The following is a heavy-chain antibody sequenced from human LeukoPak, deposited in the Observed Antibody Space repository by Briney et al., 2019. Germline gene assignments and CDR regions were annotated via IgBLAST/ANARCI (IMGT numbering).Heavy chain of an antibody. D-gene: IGHD6-13*01. V-gene: IGHV1-18*01. CDR3: ARTYSSYSSNSEFDH. J-gene: IGHJ4*02. CDR2: ISAYNGNT. CDR1: GYTFTSYG. Sequence: ASVKVSCKASGYTFTSYGVTWVRQAPGQGLEWMGWISAYNGNTDYAQNLQGRVTMTTDTSTTTAYMELTSLRSDDTAVYYCARTYSSYSSNSEFDHWGQGTLVTVSS.